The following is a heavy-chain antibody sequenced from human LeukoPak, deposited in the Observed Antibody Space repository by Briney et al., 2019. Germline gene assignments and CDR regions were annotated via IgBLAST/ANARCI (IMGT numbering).Heavy chain of an antibody. J-gene: IGHJ5*02. D-gene: IGHD3-16*01. CDR2: ISAYNGNT. V-gene: IGHV1-18*04. Sequence: ASVKVSCKASGYSFTSHYMHWVRQAPGQGLEWMGWISAYNGNTNYAQKLQGRVTMTTDTSTSTAYMELRSLRSDDTAVYYCARDGGGGWFDPWGQGTLVTVSS. CDR3: ARDGGGGWFDP. CDR1: GYSFTSHY.